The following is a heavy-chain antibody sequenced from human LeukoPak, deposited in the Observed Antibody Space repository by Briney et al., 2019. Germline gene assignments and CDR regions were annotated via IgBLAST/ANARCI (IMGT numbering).Heavy chain of an antibody. V-gene: IGHV4-61*01. Sequence: PSETLSLTCTVSGGSISSSSYYWSWIRQPPGKGLEWIGYIYYSGSTNYNPSLKSRVTISVDTSKNQFSLKLSSVTAADTAVYYCASGGSYGGVFDYWGQGTLVTVSS. CDR2: IYYSGST. D-gene: IGHD1-26*01. CDR1: GGSISSSSYY. CDR3: ASGGSYGGVFDY. J-gene: IGHJ4*02.